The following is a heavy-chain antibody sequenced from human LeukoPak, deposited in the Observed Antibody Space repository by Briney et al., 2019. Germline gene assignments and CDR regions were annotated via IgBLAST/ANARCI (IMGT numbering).Heavy chain of an antibody. D-gene: IGHD3-16*01. J-gene: IGHJ4*02. CDR3: ARGGEPFDY. V-gene: IGHV4-59*01. CDR1: GGSISSYY. Sequence: KTSETLSLTCTVSGGSISSYYWSWIRQPPGKGLEWIGYIYYSGSTNYNPSLKSRVTISVDTSKNQFSRKLSSVTAADTAVYYCARGGEPFDYWGQGTLVTVSS. CDR2: IYYSGST.